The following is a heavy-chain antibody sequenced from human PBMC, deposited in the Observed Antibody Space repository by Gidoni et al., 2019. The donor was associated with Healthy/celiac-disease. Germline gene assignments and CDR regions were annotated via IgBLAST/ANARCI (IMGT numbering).Heavy chain of an antibody. CDR3: ARGWDLLFSFDY. V-gene: IGHV1-3*01. Sequence: QVQLVQSGAEVKKPGASVKVSCQASGYTFTSYGIHWVRQAPGQRFEWMGWLNAGNGNTKYSQKLQGRVTITRDTSASTVYMELSSLRSEDSAVYFCARGWDLLFSFDYWGQGTLVTVSS. D-gene: IGHD1-26*01. CDR2: LNAGNGNT. CDR1: GYTFTSYG. J-gene: IGHJ4*02.